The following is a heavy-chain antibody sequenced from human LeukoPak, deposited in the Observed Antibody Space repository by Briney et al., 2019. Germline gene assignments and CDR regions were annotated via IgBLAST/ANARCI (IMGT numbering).Heavy chain of an antibody. Sequence: PGGSLRLSCAASGFTFSRYWMHWVRQAPGKGLVWVSRINSDGSSTNYADSVKGRSTISRDNAKNTLYLLMNSLRVEDTAVYYCASSSGGFNWFDPWGQGTLVTVSS. CDR3: ASSSGGFNWFDP. CDR1: GFTFSRYW. CDR2: INSDGSST. V-gene: IGHV3-74*01. J-gene: IGHJ5*02. D-gene: IGHD6-19*01.